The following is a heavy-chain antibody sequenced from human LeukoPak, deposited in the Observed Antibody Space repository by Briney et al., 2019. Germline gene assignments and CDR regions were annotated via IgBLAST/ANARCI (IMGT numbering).Heavy chain of an antibody. CDR2: IQYDGNKR. J-gene: IGHJ4*02. V-gene: IGHV3-30*02. D-gene: IGHD6-19*01. Sequence: GGSLRLSCAASTFTFSSYGMHWVRQAPGKGLEWVAFIQYDGNKRYYADSVKGRFTISRDNSKNTLYLQMNSLRPEDTALYYCANTMYSSAWSPFDYWGRGTLVTVSP. CDR1: TFTFSSYG. CDR3: ANTMYSSAWSPFDY.